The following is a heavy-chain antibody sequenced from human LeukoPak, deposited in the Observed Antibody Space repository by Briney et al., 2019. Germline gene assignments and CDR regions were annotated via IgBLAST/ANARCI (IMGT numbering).Heavy chain of an antibody. D-gene: IGHD5-18*01. J-gene: IGHJ5*02. Sequence: PGGSLRLSCAASGFTFSSYSMSWVRQAPGKGPEWVANIKQDGSEKYYVDSVKGRFTISRDNAKNSLYLQMNSLRAEDTAVYYCARVGRGYSYGSWGQGTLVTVSS. CDR3: ARVGRGYSYGS. CDR2: IKQDGSEK. CDR1: GFTFSSYS. V-gene: IGHV3-7*01.